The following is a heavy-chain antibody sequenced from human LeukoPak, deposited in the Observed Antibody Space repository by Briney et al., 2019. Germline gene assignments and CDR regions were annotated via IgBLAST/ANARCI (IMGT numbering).Heavy chain of an antibody. V-gene: IGHV3-7*01. CDR2: IKQDESEK. CDR3: ASYRLVGWDAFDI. Sequence: PGGPLRLSCAASGFTFSSYWMSWVRQAPGKGLEWVANIKQDESEKYYVDSVKGRFTISRDNAKNSLYLQMNSLRAEDTAVYYCASYRLVGWDAFDIWGQGTMVTVSS. D-gene: IGHD3-16*02. CDR1: GFTFSSYW. J-gene: IGHJ3*02.